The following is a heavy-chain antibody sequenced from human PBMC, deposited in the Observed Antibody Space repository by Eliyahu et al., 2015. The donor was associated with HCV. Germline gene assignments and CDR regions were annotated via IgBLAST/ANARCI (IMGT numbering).Heavy chain of an antibody. D-gene: IGHD3-10*01. CDR1: GFTFXSYG. J-gene: IGHJ4*02. CDR2: ISYDGSNK. CDR3: AKVAVGGAVISGDDY. V-gene: IGHV3-30*18. Sequence: QVQLVESGGGVAQPGRSLRLSCAASGFTFXSYGMXWVRQAPGKGLEWVAVISYDGSNKYYADSVKGRFTIPRDNSKNTLYLQMNSLRAEDTAVYYCAKVAVGGAVISGDDYWGQGTLVTVSS.